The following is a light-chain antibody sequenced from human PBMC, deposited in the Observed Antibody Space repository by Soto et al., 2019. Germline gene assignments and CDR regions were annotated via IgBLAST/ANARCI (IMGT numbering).Light chain of an antibody. J-gene: IGKJ1*01. CDR3: QQYNNWWT. CDR2: WAS. CDR1: QSVLYSSNNKNY. V-gene: IGKV4-1*01. Sequence: DIVMTQSPDSLAVSLGERATINCKSSQSVLYSSNNKNYLAWYQQKPGQPPKLLIYWASTRESGVPDRFSGSGSGTDFTLTISSLQSEDFAVYYCQQYNNWWTFGQGTKV.